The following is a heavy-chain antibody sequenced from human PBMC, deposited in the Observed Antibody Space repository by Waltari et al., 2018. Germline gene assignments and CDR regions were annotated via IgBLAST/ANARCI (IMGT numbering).Heavy chain of an antibody. V-gene: IGHV4-59*02. CDR1: GASVRAYY. J-gene: IGHJ4*02. Sequence: QVQLQESGPGLVRPSETLSLTCTVSGASVRAYYWNWIRLPPGKGLEWIGTIYDSGATYYNPSLKSRLTMLMDTSKNQFSLILESVTAADRGLYYCTRGLFGRSWTPYYWGQGTLVTVSS. CDR3: TRGLFGRSWTPYY. D-gene: IGHD3-10*01. CDR2: IYDSGAT.